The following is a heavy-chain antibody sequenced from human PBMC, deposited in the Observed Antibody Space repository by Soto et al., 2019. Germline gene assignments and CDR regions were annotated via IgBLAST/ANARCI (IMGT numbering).Heavy chain of an antibody. D-gene: IGHD3-10*01. CDR3: GTDQWGGAFDI. V-gene: IGHV3-7*01. CDR1: GFTLRSYW. CDR2: IREDGNEI. Sequence: PGGSLRLSCAASGFTLRSYWMAWVRQTPGKGLEFVANIREDGNEINYVDSVKGRFTISRGNAKNSLFLQMNSLRDEDTAVYYCGTDQWGGAFDIGGQGTMVTVSS. J-gene: IGHJ3*02.